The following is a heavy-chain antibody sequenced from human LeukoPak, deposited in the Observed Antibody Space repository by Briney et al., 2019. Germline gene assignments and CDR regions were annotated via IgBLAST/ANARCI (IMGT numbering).Heavy chain of an antibody. CDR1: GGSISSSSYY. V-gene: IGHV4-39*07. D-gene: IGHD6-19*01. CDR3: ARDVILAVAGPFDP. Sequence: SETLSLTCTVSGGSISSSSYYWGWIRQPPGKGLEWIGSIYYSGSTYYNPSLKSRVTISVDTSKNQFSLKLSSVTAADTAVYYCARDVILAVAGPFDPWGQGTLVTVSS. J-gene: IGHJ5*02. CDR2: IYYSGST.